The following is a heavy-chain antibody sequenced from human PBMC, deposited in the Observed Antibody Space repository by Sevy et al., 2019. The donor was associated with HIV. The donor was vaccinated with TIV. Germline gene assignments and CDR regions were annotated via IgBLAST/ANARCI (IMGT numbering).Heavy chain of an antibody. CDR2: IYHSGST. D-gene: IGHD3-10*01. CDR3: ARVIGSGSYYNEDGMDV. J-gene: IGHJ6*02. CDR1: GYSISSGYY. Sequence: SETLSLTCTVSGYSISSGYYWGWIRQPPGKGLEWIGSIYHSGSTYYNPSLKSRVTISVDTSKNQFSLKLSSVTAADTAVYYCARVIGSGSYYNEDGMDVWGQRTTVTVSS. V-gene: IGHV4-38-2*02.